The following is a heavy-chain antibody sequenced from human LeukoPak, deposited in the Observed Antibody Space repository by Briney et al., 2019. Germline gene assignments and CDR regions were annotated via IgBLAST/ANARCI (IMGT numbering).Heavy chain of an antibody. J-gene: IGHJ3*02. CDR1: GGSFSGYY. Sequence: SETLSLTCAVYGGSFSGYYWSWIRQPPGKGLEWIGEINHSGSTNYNPSLKSRVTISVDTSKNQFSLKLSSVTAADTAVYYCARVWSGNFYEERGAFDIWGQGTKVTVSS. CDR2: INHSGST. V-gene: IGHV4-34*01. D-gene: IGHD2/OR15-2a*01. CDR3: ARVWSGNFYEERGAFDI.